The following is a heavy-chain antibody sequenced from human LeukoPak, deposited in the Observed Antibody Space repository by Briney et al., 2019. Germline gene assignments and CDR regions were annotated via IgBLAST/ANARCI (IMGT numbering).Heavy chain of an antibody. V-gene: IGHV3-33*06. CDR1: GFTFSSYG. CDR3: AKDRLEVVTGDDAFDI. J-gene: IGHJ3*02. CDR2: IWYDGSNK. Sequence: GGSLRLSCAAAGFTFSSYGMHWVRQAPGKGLEWVAVIWYDGSNKYYADSVKGRFTISRDNSKNTLYLQMNSLRAEDTAVYYCAKDRLEVVTGDDAFDIWGQGTMVTVSS. D-gene: IGHD2-21*02.